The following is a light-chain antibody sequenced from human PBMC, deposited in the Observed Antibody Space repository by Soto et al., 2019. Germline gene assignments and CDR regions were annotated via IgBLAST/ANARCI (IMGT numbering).Light chain of an antibody. CDR1: SSDVGVTSVSWY. CDR2: DDD. CDR3: RSYANNRTVV. J-gene: IGLJ3*02. V-gene: IGLV2-14*03. Sequence: QSVLTQPASVSGSLGQSITISCTGTSSDVGVTSVSWYVSWYPQHPGKVPKLMIYDDDDRPSGVSNRFSGSNSGNTASLTISGLQAEDEADYYCRSYANNRTVVFGGGTKLTVL.